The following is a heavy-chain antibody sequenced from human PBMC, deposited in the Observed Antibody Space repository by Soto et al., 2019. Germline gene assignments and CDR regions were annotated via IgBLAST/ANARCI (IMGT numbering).Heavy chain of an antibody. Sequence: QVQLQESGPGLVKPSGTLSLTCAVSGGSFTSNNWWTWVRQPPGQGLEWIGEIYRTGSTNYNPSLKSRVTIPLDKSENQFSLKVNSLTAADTAVYYCASRDPGTSVDYWGQGTLVTVSS. D-gene: IGHD1-7*01. CDR1: GGSFTSNNW. J-gene: IGHJ4*02. V-gene: IGHV4-4*02. CDR3: ASRDPGTSVDY. CDR2: IYRTGST.